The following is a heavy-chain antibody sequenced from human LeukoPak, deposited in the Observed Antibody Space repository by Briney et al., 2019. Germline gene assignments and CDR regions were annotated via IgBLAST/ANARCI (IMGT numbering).Heavy chain of an antibody. Sequence: SETLSLSCTVSGASTSHFYWNWIRQPPGKGLEWIGYMHNSGSSKHSPSLKSRVTISIDTSKNQFSLQLTSVTAADTAIFYCARSAEWLRNAFDIWGQGTMVSVSS. CDR3: ARSAEWLRNAFDI. J-gene: IGHJ3*02. CDR2: MHNSGSS. V-gene: IGHV4-59*01. CDR1: GASTSHFY. D-gene: IGHD5-12*01.